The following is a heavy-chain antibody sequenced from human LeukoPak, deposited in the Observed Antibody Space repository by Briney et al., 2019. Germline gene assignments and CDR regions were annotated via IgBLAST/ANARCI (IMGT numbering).Heavy chain of an antibody. CDR2: ISSSSSYI. Sequence: GGSLRLSCSASGFTFSRYSMNWVRQAPGRGLAWVSSISSSSSYIYYADSVKGRFTISRDNAKNSLYLQMNSLRAEDTAVYYCAATPTDSSSWYSYWFDPWGQGTLVTVSS. J-gene: IGHJ5*02. V-gene: IGHV3-21*01. CDR3: AATPTDSSSWYSYWFDP. CDR1: GFTFSRYS. D-gene: IGHD6-13*01.